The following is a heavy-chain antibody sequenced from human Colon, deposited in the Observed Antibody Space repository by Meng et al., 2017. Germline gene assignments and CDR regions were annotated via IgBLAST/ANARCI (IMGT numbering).Heavy chain of an antibody. V-gene: IGHV1-2*06. J-gene: IGHJ4*02. CDR2: INPDRGDT. CDR3: AKIHLGDSGLDY. Sequence: QVQLGQSGAEVKKPGASVKVSCKASGYTLTGHYMHWVRQAPGQGLEWMGRINPDRGDTNYAQKFQGRVTLTRDTSINTAYMELTGLRSDDTAVYYCAKIHLGDSGLDYWGQGTLVTVSS. CDR1: GYTLTGHY. D-gene: IGHD2-21*02.